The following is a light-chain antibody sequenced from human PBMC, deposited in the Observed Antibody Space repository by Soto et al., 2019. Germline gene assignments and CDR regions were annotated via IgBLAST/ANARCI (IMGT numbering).Light chain of an antibody. J-gene: IGKJ5*01. CDR2: DAS. V-gene: IGKV3-11*01. CDR1: HSVTTH. CDR3: QQRSDSIT. Sequence: VSTQSAVTLSLSPGERATLSCWASHSVTTHLAWFQQRPGQTPRLLIYDASTRAPGIPARFSGRGSGADFTLTISILEPEDLAVYCCQQRSDSITFGQGTRLENK.